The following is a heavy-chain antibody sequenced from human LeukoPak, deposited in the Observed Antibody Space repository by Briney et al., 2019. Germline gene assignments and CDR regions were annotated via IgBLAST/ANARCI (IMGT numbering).Heavy chain of an antibody. D-gene: IGHD1-26*01. J-gene: IGHJ4*02. V-gene: IGHV3-23*01. Sequence: GGSLRLSCAASGFTFSSYAMSWVRQAQGKGLEWVSAISGSGGSTYYADSVKGRFTISRDNSKNTLYLQMNSLRAEDTAVYYCAKDRDSGSYQSYWGQGTLVTVSS. CDR1: GFTFSSYA. CDR3: AKDRDSGSYQSY. CDR2: ISGSGGST.